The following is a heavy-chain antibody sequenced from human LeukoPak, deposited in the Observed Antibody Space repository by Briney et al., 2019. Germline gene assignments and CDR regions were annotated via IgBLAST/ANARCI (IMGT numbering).Heavy chain of an antibody. D-gene: IGHD4-11*01. Sequence: GGSLRLSCAASGFAVSANYMSWVRQAPGKGLDWVSVIYSAGSTDYADSVKGRFTISRDNSKNTLYLQMNSLRAEDTAVYYCARASYSPNWFDPWGQGTLVTVSS. V-gene: IGHV3-66*01. CDR3: ARASYSPNWFDP. CDR1: GFAVSANY. CDR2: IYSAGST. J-gene: IGHJ5*02.